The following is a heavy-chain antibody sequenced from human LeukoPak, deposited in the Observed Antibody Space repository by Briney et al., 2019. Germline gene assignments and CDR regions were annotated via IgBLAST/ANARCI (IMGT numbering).Heavy chain of an antibody. CDR1: GYSFPDYW. J-gene: IGHJ5*02. CDR2: IYPGDSDT. CDR3: ARHGLRYCSSSSCFRSVWFDP. Sequence: GESLKISCKGSGYSFPDYWIAWVRQMPGRGLEWTGIIYPGDSDTRYSPSFQGQVTFSVDKSISTAYLQWSSLKAADTAMYYCARHGLRYCSSSSCFRSVWFDPWGQGTLVTVSS. D-gene: IGHD2-15*01. V-gene: IGHV5-51*01.